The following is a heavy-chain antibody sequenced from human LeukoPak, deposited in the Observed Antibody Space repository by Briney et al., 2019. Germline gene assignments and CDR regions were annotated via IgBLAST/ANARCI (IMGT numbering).Heavy chain of an antibody. D-gene: IGHD2-2*01. V-gene: IGHV1-2*02. J-gene: IGHJ4*02. CDR3: ARDCPPVTSCRGANDY. CDR1: GYTFTGYY. CDR2: INPNSGGT. Sequence: ASVKVSCKASGYTFTGYYMHWVRQAPGQGLEWMGWINPNSGGTNYAQKFQGRVTMTRDTSISTAYMELSRLRSDDTAVYYCARDCPPVTSCRGANDYWGQGTLVTVSS.